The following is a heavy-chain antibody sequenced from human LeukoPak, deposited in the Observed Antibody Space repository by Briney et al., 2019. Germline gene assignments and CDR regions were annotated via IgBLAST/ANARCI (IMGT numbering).Heavy chain of an antibody. D-gene: IGHD1-1*01. Sequence: AGGSLRLSCAASGFTFSSYSMNWVRQAPGKGLEWVAAISYDGSNKYYADSVKGRSTISRDNSKNTLYLQMNSLRAEDTAVYYCAKDSPAYWNAFDYWGQGTLVTVSS. V-gene: IGHV3-30*18. J-gene: IGHJ4*02. CDR3: AKDSPAYWNAFDY. CDR2: ISYDGSNK. CDR1: GFTFSSYS.